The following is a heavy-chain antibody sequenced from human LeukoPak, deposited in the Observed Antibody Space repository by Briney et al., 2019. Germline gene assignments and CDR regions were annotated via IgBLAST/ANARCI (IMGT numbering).Heavy chain of an antibody. Sequence: GGSLRLSCAASGFTFSRYWMHWVRQVPGKGLMWVSRINPDGSSTSYADSVKGRFTISRDNAKNTLYLQMNSLKTEDTAVYYCTTDNTRLPDYWGQGTLVTVSS. CDR3: TTDNTRLPDY. V-gene: IGHV3-74*01. CDR2: INPDGSST. CDR1: GFTFSRYW. D-gene: IGHD4-11*01. J-gene: IGHJ4*02.